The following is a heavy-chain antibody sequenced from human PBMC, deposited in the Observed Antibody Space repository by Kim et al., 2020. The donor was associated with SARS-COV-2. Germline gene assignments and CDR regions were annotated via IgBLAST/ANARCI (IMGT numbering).Heavy chain of an antibody. J-gene: IGHJ6*02. CDR3: AKDVQDEDGDYWYNGMDV. D-gene: IGHD4-17*01. V-gene: IGHV3-33*06. Sequence: VKGRFTISRDNAKNTLYLRMNSLRAEDTAVYYCAKDVQDEDGDYWYNGMDVWGQGTTVTVSS.